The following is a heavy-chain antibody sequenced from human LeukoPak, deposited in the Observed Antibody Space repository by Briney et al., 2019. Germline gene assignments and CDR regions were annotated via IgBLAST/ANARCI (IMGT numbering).Heavy chain of an antibody. Sequence: ASETLSLTCTVSGGSISSGGYYWSWIRQHPGKGLEWIGYIYYSGSTYYNPSLKSRVTISVDTSKNQFSLKLSSVTAADTAVYYCATPGYCSGGSCPFDYWGQGTLVTVSS. D-gene: IGHD2-15*01. J-gene: IGHJ4*02. CDR1: GGSISSGGYY. CDR2: IYYSGST. CDR3: ATPGYCSGGSCPFDY. V-gene: IGHV4-31*03.